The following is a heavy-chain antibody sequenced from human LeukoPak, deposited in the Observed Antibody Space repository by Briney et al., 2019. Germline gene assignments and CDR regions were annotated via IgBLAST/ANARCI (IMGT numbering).Heavy chain of an antibody. J-gene: IGHJ3*02. D-gene: IGHD6-19*01. V-gene: IGHV3-30*04. CDR1: GFTFSSYD. Sequence: GGSLRLSCAASGFTFSSYDMHWVRQAPGKGMEWVAVISYDGSNKYYADSVKGRFTISRDNSKSTLYLQMNSLRAEDTAVYYCARAMIAVAGPDAFDIWGQGTMVTVSS. CDR3: ARAMIAVAGPDAFDI. CDR2: ISYDGSNK.